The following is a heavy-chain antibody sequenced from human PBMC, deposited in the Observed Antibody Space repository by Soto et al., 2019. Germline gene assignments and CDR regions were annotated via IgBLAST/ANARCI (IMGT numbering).Heavy chain of an antibody. J-gene: IGHJ3*02. CDR2: IYPGDSDT. Sequence: PGESLKISCKGSGYSFTSYWIGWVRQMPGKGLEWMGIIYPGDSDTRYSPSFQGQVTISADKSISTAYLQWSSLKASDTAMYYCARFSVVVVITGVPFDAFDIWGQGTMVTVSS. CDR3: ARFSVVVVITGVPFDAFDI. D-gene: IGHD3-22*01. V-gene: IGHV5-51*01. CDR1: GYSFTSYW.